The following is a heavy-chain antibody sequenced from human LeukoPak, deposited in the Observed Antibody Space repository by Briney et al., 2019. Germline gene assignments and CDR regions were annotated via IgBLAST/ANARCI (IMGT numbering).Heavy chain of an antibody. D-gene: IGHD3-3*01. CDR3: ARARLVEYYDFWSGYVDY. CDR1: GGSISSGGYY. Sequence: SETLSLTCTVSGGSISSGGYYWSWIRQHPGKGLEWIGYIYYSGSTYYNPSLKSRVTISVDTSKNQFSLKLSSVTAADTAVYYCARARLVEYYDFWSGYVDYWGQGTLVTASS. J-gene: IGHJ4*02. CDR2: IYYSGST. V-gene: IGHV4-31*03.